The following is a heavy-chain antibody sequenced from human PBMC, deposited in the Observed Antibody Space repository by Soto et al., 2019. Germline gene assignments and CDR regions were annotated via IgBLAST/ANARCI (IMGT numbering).Heavy chain of an antibody. CDR1: GGTFSSYA. CDR2: IIPIFGTA. CDR3: ARVGTMVRGVIGYYYGMDV. V-gene: IGHV1-69*13. Sequence: VKVSCKASGGTFSSYAISWVRQAPGRGLEWMGGIIPIFGTANYAQKFQGRVTITADESTSTAYMELSSLRSEDTAVYYCARVGTMVRGVIGYYYGMDVWGQGTTVTVSS. D-gene: IGHD3-10*01. J-gene: IGHJ6*02.